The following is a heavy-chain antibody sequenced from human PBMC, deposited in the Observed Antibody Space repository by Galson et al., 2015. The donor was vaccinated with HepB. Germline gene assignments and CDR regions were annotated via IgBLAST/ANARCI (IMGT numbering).Heavy chain of an antibody. D-gene: IGHD3-3*01. CDR3: ARDLYDFGDY. Sequence: SVKVSCKASSYTFSSYGISWARQAPGQGLEWMGWISAYNGNTKSAQKFQGRITMTTDTSTNTAYMELRSLRSDDTAVYYCARDLYDFGDYWGQGTLVTVSS. V-gene: IGHV1-18*01. J-gene: IGHJ4*02. CDR2: ISAYNGNT. CDR1: SYTFSSYG.